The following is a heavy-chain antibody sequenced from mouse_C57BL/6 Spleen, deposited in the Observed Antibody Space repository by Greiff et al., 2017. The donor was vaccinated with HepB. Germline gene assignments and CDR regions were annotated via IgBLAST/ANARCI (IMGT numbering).Heavy chain of an antibody. Sequence: EVMLVESGGGLVKPGGSLKLSCAASGFTFSSYAMSWVRQTPEKRLEWVATISDGGSYTYYPDNVKGRFTISRDNAKNNLYLQMSHLKSEDTAMYYCARDDWEGVFAYWGQGTLVTVSA. D-gene: IGHD4-1*01. CDR2: ISDGGSYT. CDR3: ARDDWEGVFAY. CDR1: GFTFSSYA. J-gene: IGHJ3*01. V-gene: IGHV5-4*01.